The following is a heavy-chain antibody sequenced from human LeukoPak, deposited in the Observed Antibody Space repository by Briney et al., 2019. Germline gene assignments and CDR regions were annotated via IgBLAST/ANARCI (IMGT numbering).Heavy chain of an antibody. Sequence: SETLSLTCAVYGGSFSGYYWSWIRQPPGKGLEWIGEINHSGSTNYNPSLKSRVTISVDTSKNQFSLKLSSVTAADTAVYYCARVRVVVAATREPHFDYWGQGTLVTVSS. CDR2: INHSGST. D-gene: IGHD2-15*01. J-gene: IGHJ4*02. V-gene: IGHV4-34*01. CDR1: GGSFSGYY. CDR3: ARVRVVVAATREPHFDY.